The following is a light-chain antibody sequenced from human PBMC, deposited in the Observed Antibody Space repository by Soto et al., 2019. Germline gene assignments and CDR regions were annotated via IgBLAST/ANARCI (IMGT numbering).Light chain of an antibody. J-gene: IGKJ1*01. CDR1: QSISSW. V-gene: IGKV1-5*01. Sequence: DIQMTQSPSTLSASVGDRVTITCRASQSISSWLAWYQQKPGKAPELLIYAASTLQSGVPSRFSGSGSGTDFTLTISCLQSEDFATYYCQQYYSFPPTFGQGTKVEIK. CDR3: QQYYSFPPT. CDR2: AAS.